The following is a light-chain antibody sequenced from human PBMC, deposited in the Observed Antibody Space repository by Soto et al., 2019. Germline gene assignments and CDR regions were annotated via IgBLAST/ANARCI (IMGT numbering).Light chain of an antibody. J-gene: IGKJ1*01. V-gene: IGKV1-39*01. CDR1: ESVSSY. CDR3: QQSYSKWT. CDR2: AAS. Sequence: DLQMTQSPSSLSASVGDRVTITCRAKESVSSYVNWYQQKPGKAPKLLIYAASSLQSGVPARFSGSGSVTDFTLTISGLQPEDFETYYCQQSYSKWTFGQGTKVEIK.